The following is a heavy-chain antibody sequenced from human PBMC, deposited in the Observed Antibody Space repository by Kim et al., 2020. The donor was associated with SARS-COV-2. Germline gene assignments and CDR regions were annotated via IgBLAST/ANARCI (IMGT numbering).Heavy chain of an antibody. J-gene: IGHJ6*02. Sequence: SQTLSLTCAISGDSVSSKSAAWNWIRQSASRGLEWLGRTYYRSKWNNDYAESVKSRIIINPDTSKNQISLQLNSVTPEDTAVYYCAREDYYNSGSYDYYYGMDVWGQVTTVTVSS. CDR3: AREDYYNSGSYDYYYGMDV. CDR2: TYYRSKWNN. CDR1: GDSVSSKSAA. V-gene: IGHV6-1*01. D-gene: IGHD3-10*01.